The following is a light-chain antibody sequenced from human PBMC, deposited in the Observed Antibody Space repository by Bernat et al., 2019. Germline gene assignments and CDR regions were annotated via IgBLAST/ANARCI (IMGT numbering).Light chain of an antibody. CDR2: GAS. CDR3: QQYGSSPKT. J-gene: IGKJ1*01. V-gene: IGKV3-20*01. CDR1: QSVSSSS. Sequence: EIVLTQSPGTLSLSPGERATLSCRASQSVSSSSLAWYQHQPGQAPRLLIYGASSRATGISDRFSGSGSGTDFTLTISRLEPEDFAVYYCQQYGSSPKTFGKGTKVEIK.